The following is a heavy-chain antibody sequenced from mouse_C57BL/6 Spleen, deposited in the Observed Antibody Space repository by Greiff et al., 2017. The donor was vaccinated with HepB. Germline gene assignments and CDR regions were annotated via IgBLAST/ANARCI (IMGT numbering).Heavy chain of an antibody. J-gene: IGHJ3*01. CDR3: AFYYGSSSAWFAY. Sequence: EVQLQQSVAELVRPGASVKLSCTASGFNIKNTYMHWVKQRPEQGLEWIGRIDPANGNTKYAPKFPGKATITADTSSNTAYLQLSSLTSEDTAIYYCAFYYGSSSAWFAYWGQGTLVTVSA. CDR2: IDPANGNT. CDR1: GFNIKNTY. V-gene: IGHV14-3*01. D-gene: IGHD1-1*01.